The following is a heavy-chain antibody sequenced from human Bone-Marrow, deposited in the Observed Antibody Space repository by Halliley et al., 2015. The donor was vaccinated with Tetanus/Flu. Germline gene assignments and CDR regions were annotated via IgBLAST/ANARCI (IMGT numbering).Heavy chain of an antibody. V-gene: IGHV4-38-2*02. J-gene: IGHJ4*02. CDR2: IYQSGAP. Sequence: TLSLTCRVSGYSISNYVYWAWIRQSPGKGLEWIGSIYQSGAPYYNPSLQSRVTLSVDTSKNQFSLKLTSVAAADAAVYYCARDLRYNSRGYDSWGQGTLVTVSS. CDR1: GYSISNYVY. D-gene: IGHD3-22*01. CDR3: ARDLRYNSRGYDS.